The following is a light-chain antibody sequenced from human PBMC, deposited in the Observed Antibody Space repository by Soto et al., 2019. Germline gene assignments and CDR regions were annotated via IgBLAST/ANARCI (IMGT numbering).Light chain of an antibody. J-gene: IGKJ5*01. CDR3: QQHNQWPIT. CDR1: QSVGSTY. Sequence: EIVLTQSPGTLSLSPGERATLSCRASQSVGSTYLAWYHQKPGQAPRLLIYGASSRATGIPARFSGSGSGTEFTLTINSLQSEDSAVYYCQQHNQWPITFGQGTRLEIK. V-gene: IGKV3D-15*01. CDR2: GAS.